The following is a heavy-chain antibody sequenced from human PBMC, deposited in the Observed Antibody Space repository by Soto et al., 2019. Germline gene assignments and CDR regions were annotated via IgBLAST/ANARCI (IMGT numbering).Heavy chain of an antibody. J-gene: IGHJ5*02. CDR2: IYHSGST. CDR3: ARVPSP. CDR1: GGSISSGGYS. Sequence: QLKLQESGSGLVKPSQTLSLTCAVSGGSISSGGYSWSWLRQPPGKGLEWIGYIYHSGSTYYNPSLKSRVTISVERSKNQFSLKLSSVTAADTAVYYCARVPSPWGQGTLVTVSS. V-gene: IGHV4-30-2*01.